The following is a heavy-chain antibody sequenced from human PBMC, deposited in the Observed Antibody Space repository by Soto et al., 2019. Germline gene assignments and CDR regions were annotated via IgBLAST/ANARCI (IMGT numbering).Heavy chain of an antibody. J-gene: IGHJ4*02. Sequence: EVQLVESGGGLVQPGGSLRLSCEVSGFSISGYWMHWVRQVPGKGLVWVSRINNHGNDVSYADSVKGRFIISRDNAQNTLYLQINSPTADDTAIYYCTRGASGYGNFDYWGQGVLLTVSS. CDR2: INNHGNDV. V-gene: IGHV3-74*01. CDR1: GFSISGYW. CDR3: TRGASGYGNFDY. D-gene: IGHD5-12*01.